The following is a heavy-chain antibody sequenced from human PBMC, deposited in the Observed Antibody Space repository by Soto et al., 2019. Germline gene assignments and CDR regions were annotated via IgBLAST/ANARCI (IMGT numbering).Heavy chain of an antibody. CDR3: ACFGPVATSPSWLDS. CDR2: IYYSGST. V-gene: IGHV4-31*03. J-gene: IGHJ5*01. CDR1: GGSISSGGYY. D-gene: IGHD3-10*01. Sequence: PSETLSLTCTVSGGSISSGGYYWSWIRQHPGKGLEWIGYIYYSGSTYYNPSLKSRVTISVDTSKNQFSLKLSSVTAADTAVYYCACFGPVATSPSWLDSRCQGTLV.